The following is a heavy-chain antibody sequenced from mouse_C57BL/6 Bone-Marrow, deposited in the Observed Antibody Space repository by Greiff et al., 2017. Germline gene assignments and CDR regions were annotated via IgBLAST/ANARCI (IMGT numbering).Heavy chain of an antibody. CDR1: GYTFTDYY. CDR3: ASDGYYFDY. Sequence: EVQLQQSGPELVKPGASVKISCKASGYTFTDYYMNWVKQSHGKSLEWIGDINPNNGGTSYNQKFKGKATLTVDQSSSTAYMELRSLTSEDSAVYYCASDGYYFDYWGQGTTLTVSS. CDR2: INPNNGGT. J-gene: IGHJ2*01. V-gene: IGHV1-26*01. D-gene: IGHD2-3*01.